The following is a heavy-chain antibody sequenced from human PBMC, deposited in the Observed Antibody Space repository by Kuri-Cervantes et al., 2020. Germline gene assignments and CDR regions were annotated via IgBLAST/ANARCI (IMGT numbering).Heavy chain of an antibody. J-gene: IGHJ5*02. Sequence: ESLKISCTVSGGSISSYYWSWIRQPPGKGLEWIGYIHYSGSTNYNPSLKSRVTISVDTSKNQFSLKLSSVTAADTAVYYCARSSAAGTIDPWGQGTRVTVSS. CDR3: ARSSAAGTIDP. CDR1: GGSISSYY. CDR2: IHYSGST. D-gene: IGHD6-13*01. V-gene: IGHV4-59*13.